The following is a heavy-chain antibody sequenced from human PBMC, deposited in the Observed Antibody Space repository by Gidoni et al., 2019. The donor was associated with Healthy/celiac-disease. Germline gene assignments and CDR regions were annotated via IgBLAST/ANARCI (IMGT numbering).Heavy chain of an antibody. D-gene: IGHD3-22*01. CDR1: GGSISSYY. Sequence: QVQLQESGPGLVKPSATLSLTCTASGGSISSYYWSWIRQPPGKGLEWIGYIYYSGSTNYNPSLKSRVTISVDTSKNQFSLKLSSVTAADTAVYYCARGTHYYDYRYFDYWGQGTLVTVSS. CDR2: IYYSGST. J-gene: IGHJ4*02. V-gene: IGHV4-59*01. CDR3: ARGTHYYDYRYFDY.